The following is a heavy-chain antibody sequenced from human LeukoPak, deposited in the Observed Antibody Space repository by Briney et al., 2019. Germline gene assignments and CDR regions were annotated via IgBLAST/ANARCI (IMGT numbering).Heavy chain of an antibody. CDR1: GYSFTSYG. V-gene: IGHV1-18*01. D-gene: IGHD3-10*01. CDR2: INAYNGDT. Sequence: APVKVSCKASGYSFTSYGFSWVRQAPGQGLEWMGWINAYNGDTNYAQKLRGRVTVTTDTPTSTAYMELRSLRSDDTAIYYCARDGSGTWNDYWGQGTLVTVSS. J-gene: IGHJ4*02. CDR3: ARDGSGTWNDY.